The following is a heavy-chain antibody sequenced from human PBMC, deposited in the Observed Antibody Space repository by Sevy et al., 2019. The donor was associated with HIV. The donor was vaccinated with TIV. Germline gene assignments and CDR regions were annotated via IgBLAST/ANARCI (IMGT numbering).Heavy chain of an antibody. V-gene: IGHV4-59*01. CDR1: GGSISSYY. J-gene: IGHJ5*02. D-gene: IGHD6-19*01. CDR2: IYYSGSN. CDR3: ARAIAVAETWFDP. Sequence: SETLSLTCTVSGGSISSYYWSWIRQPPGKGLEWIGYIYYSGSNNYNRSLKSRVTISVVTSKNQFSLKLSSVTAADTAVYYCARAIAVAETWFDPWGQGTLVTVSS.